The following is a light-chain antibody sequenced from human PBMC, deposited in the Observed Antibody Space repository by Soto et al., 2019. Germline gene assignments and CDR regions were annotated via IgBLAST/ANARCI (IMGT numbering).Light chain of an antibody. V-gene: IGKV3-15*01. J-gene: IGKJ1*01. Sequence: EIVMTQSPAILSVPPGERATLSCRASQSVSSNLAWLQQKPGQTPRLLFNGASTRATAIPAIISGSGSGPEFTLTISCLQSEGFSGYYCQQRSNWPRGTFGQGTKVDIK. CDR2: GAS. CDR3: QQRSNWPRGT. CDR1: QSVSSN.